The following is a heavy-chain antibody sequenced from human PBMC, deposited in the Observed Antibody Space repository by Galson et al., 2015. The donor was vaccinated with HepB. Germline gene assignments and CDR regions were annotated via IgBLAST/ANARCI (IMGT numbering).Heavy chain of an antibody. Sequence: SVKVSCKASGGTFSSYAISWVRQAPGQGLEWMGGIIPIFGTANYAQKFQGRVTITADESTSTAYMELSSLRSEDTAVYYCARALVVVVAATGYGMDVWGQGTTVTVSS. CDR3: ARALVVVVAATGYGMDV. CDR2: IIPIFGTA. D-gene: IGHD2-15*01. CDR1: GGTFSSYA. J-gene: IGHJ6*02. V-gene: IGHV1-69*13.